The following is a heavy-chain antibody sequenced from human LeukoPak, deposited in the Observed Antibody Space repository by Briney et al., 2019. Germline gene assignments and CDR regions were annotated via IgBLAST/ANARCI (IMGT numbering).Heavy chain of an antibody. V-gene: IGHV4-59*11. Sequence: SETLSLTCLVSGASISGHYWSWLRQPPGKGLEWIGYIYHSGATRYASSLKSRVTMSLDTSKNNFSLKLSAVTAADTAVYYCARGNGMATFPWDSWGQGTLVTVSS. CDR2: IYHSGAT. D-gene: IGHD5-24*01. J-gene: IGHJ4*02. CDR3: ARGNGMATFPWDS. CDR1: GASISGHY.